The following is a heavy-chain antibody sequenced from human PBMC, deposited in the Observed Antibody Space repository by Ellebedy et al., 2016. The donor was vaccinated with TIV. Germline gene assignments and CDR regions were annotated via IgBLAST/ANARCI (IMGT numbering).Heavy chain of an antibody. CDR2: ISSSSSSTI. CDR3: ARGLTMYYFDY. CDR1: GFTFSSYS. J-gene: IGHJ4*02. V-gene: IGHV3-48*02. Sequence: GESLKISCAASGFTFSSYSMNWVRQAPGKGLEWVSYISSSSSSTIYYADSVKGRFTISRDNAKNSLYLQMNSLRDEDTAVYYCARGLTMYYFDYWGQGTLVTVSS. D-gene: IGHD3-10*02.